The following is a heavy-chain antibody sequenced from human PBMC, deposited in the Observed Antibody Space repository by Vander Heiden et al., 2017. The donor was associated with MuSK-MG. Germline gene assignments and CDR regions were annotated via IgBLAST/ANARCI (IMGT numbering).Heavy chain of an antibody. CDR1: GFTFDSFA. CDR3: AISPPKWFGELLSDY. J-gene: IGHJ4*01. D-gene: IGHD3-10*01. V-gene: IGHV3-23*01. CDR2: ISGRGANT. Sequence: EVRLLESGGGLVQPGGSLRLSCAASGFTFDSFALNWVRQAPRKGLEWVSAISGRGANTFYADSVKGRFTISRDNSKNRLYIQMNSLRAEDTAVYFCAISPPKWFGELLSDYWGHGIRVTVSS.